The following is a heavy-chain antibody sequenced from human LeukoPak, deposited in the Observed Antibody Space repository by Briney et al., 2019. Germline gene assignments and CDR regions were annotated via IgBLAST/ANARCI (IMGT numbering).Heavy chain of an antibody. J-gene: IGHJ4*02. V-gene: IGHV4-4*07. CDR2: IYTSGST. CDR1: GGSISSYY. CDR3: ARDRVLWGATPSDFDY. D-gene: IGHD1-26*01. Sequence: NPSETLSLTCTVSGGSISSYYWSWIRQPAGKGLEWIGRIYTSGSTNYNPSLKSRVTMSVDTSKNQFSLKLSSVTAADTAVYYCARDRVLWGATPSDFDYWGQGTLVTVSS.